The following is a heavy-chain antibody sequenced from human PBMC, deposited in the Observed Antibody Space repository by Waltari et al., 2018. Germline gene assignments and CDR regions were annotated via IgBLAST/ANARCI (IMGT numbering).Heavy chain of an antibody. CDR2: ISGSGGST. Sequence: EVQLLESGGGLVQPGGSLRLSCAASGFNFSSYDLIWVRQAPGKGLEWVSAISGSGGSTYYADSVKGRFTISRDNSKNTLYLQMNSLRAEDTAVYYCAMGGSGYYYYLFDYWGQGTLVTVSS. CDR1: GFNFSSYD. CDR3: AMGGSGYYYYLFDY. D-gene: IGHD3-22*01. V-gene: IGHV3-23*01. J-gene: IGHJ4*02.